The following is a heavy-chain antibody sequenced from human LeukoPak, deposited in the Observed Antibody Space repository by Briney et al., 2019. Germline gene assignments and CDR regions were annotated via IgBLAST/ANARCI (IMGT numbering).Heavy chain of an antibody. J-gene: IGHJ4*02. CDR2: INPNSGGT. CDR3: ARRSYYYGSGYYFDY. Sequence: ASVKVSCKASGYIFTDYYMHWVRQAPGQELGWMGRINPNSGGTNYAQKFQGRVTMTRDTSISTAYTELSSLRSEDTATYYCARRSYYYGSGYYFDYWGQGTLVTVSS. D-gene: IGHD3-10*01. CDR1: GYIFTDYY. V-gene: IGHV1/OR15-1*01.